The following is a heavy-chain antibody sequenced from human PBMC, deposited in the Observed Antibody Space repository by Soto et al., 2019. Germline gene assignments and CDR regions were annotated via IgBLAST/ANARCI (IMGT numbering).Heavy chain of an antibody. Sequence: PSETLSLTCAVYGGSFSDYHWSWIRQPPGKGLEWIGEINHSGSTNYNPSLKSRVTISVDTSKNQFSLILNSVTAADTAVYYCARDSSGWPDYWGQGTLVTVSS. V-gene: IGHV4-34*01. CDR1: GGSFSDYH. J-gene: IGHJ4*02. CDR3: ARDSSGWPDY. CDR2: INHSGST. D-gene: IGHD6-19*01.